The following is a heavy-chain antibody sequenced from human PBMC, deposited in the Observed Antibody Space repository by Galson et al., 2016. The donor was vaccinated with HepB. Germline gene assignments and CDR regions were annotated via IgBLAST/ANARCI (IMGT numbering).Heavy chain of an antibody. Sequence: SETLSLTCTVSGASISGYYLSWIRQPPGKGLEWIGYIYYSGRTNYNPSLKSRVTISVDTSKNQFSLKLSSVTAADTAVYYCARDDSGGWDGFHYDMDVWGQGTTVTVSS. J-gene: IGHJ6*02. V-gene: IGHV4-59*01. CDR3: ARDDSGGWDGFHYDMDV. D-gene: IGHD6-19*01. CDR2: IYYSGRT. CDR1: GASISGYY.